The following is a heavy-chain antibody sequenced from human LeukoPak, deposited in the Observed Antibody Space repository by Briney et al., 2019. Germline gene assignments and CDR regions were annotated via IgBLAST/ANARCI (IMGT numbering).Heavy chain of an antibody. Sequence: GGSLRLSCAASGFTFSSYWMHWVRQAPGKGLVWVSRIKSDGSSTSYADSVKGRCTVSRDNAKNTLYLQMNSLRAEDTAVYYCAKDLGVRYFDWLIPGSDYWGQGTLVTVSS. CDR1: GFTFSSYW. CDR3: AKDLGVRYFDWLIPGSDY. V-gene: IGHV3-74*01. D-gene: IGHD3-9*01. J-gene: IGHJ4*02. CDR2: IKSDGSST.